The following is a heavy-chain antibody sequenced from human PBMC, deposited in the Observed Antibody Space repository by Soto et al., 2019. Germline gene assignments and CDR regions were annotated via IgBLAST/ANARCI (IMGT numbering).Heavy chain of an antibody. J-gene: IGHJ6*02. D-gene: IGHD2-2*01. CDR1: GGSISSGGYY. V-gene: IGHV4-31*03. Sequence: SETLSLTCTVSGGSISSGGYYWSWIRQHPGKGLEWIGYIYYSGSTYYNPSLKSRVTISVDTSKNQFSLKLSSVTAADTAGYYCARDEYCSSTSCYLDHYGMDVWGQGTTVTVSS. CDR2: IYYSGST. CDR3: ARDEYCSSTSCYLDHYGMDV.